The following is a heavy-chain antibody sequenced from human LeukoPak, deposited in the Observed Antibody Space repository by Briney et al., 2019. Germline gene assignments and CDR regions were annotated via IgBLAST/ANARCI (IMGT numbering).Heavy chain of an antibody. CDR2: IDNAGSIT. Sequence: HPGGSLRLSCAASGFTFSNYWIHWVRQAPGKGLVWVPRIDNAGSITTYADSVKGRFTISRDNAENTLYLQMNSLRVEDTAVYYCVRSAFHAGSGNYYDYWGQGTLVTVSS. CDR1: GFTFSNYW. CDR3: VRSAFHAGSGNYYDY. D-gene: IGHD3-22*01. J-gene: IGHJ4*02. V-gene: IGHV3-74*03.